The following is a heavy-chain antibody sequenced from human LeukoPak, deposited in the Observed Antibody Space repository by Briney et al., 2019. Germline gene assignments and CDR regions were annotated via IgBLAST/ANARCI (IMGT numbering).Heavy chain of an antibody. CDR2: INHSGST. Sequence: SETLSLTCAVYGGSFSGYYWSWIRQPPGKGLEWIGEINHSGSTNYNPSLKSRVTISVDTSKNQFSLKLSSVTAADTAVYYCARYDYSNYILDYWGQGTLVTVSS. J-gene: IGHJ4*02. CDR1: GGSFSGYY. CDR3: ARYDYSNYILDY. D-gene: IGHD4-11*01. V-gene: IGHV4-34*01.